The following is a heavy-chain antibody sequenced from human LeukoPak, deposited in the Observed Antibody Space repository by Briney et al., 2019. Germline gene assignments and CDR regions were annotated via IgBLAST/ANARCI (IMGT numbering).Heavy chain of an antibody. D-gene: IGHD7-27*01. Sequence: GGSLRLSCAASGFSFSDSWMTWVRQAAGKGLEWVANIKPDGSGRWYVDSVKGRFTISRDNAKNSPYLHMSTLRADDTAVYYCARGWGGLWGQGTMVTVSS. CDR3: ARGWGGL. V-gene: IGHV3-7*01. J-gene: IGHJ3*01. CDR1: GFSFSDSW. CDR2: IKPDGSGR.